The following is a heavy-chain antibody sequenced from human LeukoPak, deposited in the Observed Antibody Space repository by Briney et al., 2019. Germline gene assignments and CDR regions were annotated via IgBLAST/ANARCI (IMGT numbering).Heavy chain of an antibody. CDR1: GFTFSSYW. CDR2: IKQEGSEK. V-gene: IGHV3-7*03. Sequence: GGSLRLSCAASGFTFSSYWMSWVRQAPGKGLEWVANIKQEGSEKYYVDSVKGRFTISRDNAKNSLYLQMNSLRAEDTAVYYCARGRVVVVPAAIYYWGQGTLVTVSS. CDR3: ARGRVVVVPAAIYY. J-gene: IGHJ4*02. D-gene: IGHD2-2*01.